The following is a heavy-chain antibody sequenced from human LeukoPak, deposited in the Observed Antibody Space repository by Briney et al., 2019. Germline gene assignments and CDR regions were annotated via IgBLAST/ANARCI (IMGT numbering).Heavy chain of an antibody. CDR1: GFTFSSYW. CDR3: ARDYYYGMDV. V-gene: IGHV3-74*01. Sequence: GGSLRLSCAASGFTFSSYWMNWVRQAPGKGLVWVSRIASDGSSTTYADSVKGRFSISRDNAKNTLYLQMNSLRVEDTAVYYCARDYYYGMDVWGQGTTVTVSS. CDR2: IASDGSST. J-gene: IGHJ6*02.